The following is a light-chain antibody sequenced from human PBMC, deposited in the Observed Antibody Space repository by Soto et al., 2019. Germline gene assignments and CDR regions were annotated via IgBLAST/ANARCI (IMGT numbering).Light chain of an antibody. J-gene: IGLJ2*01. CDR1: SGHSSYA. CDR3: QTWGTGTVV. V-gene: IGLV4-69*01. Sequence: QPVLTQSPSASASLGASVKLTCTLSSGHSSYAIAWHQQQPEKGPRYLMKLNSDGSHSKGDGIPDRFSGSSSGAERYLTISSLQSEDEAEYYCQTWGTGTVVLGGGTQLTVL. CDR2: LNSDGSH.